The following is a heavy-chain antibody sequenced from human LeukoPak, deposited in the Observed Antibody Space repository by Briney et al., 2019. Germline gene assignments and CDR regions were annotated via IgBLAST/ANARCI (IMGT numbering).Heavy chain of an antibody. V-gene: IGHV4-61*02. CDR2: IYTSGTT. CDR1: AGSTTSITYD. J-gene: IGHJ6*03. Sequence: SQTLSLTCTVSAGSTTSITYDWGWIRHPAGKGLEWIGRIYTSGTTSYNPSLKSRVTISVDTSKNQFSLKLSSVTAADTAVYYCARVRGYCSSTSCYTPYYYMDVWGKGTPVTVSS. D-gene: IGHD2-2*02. CDR3: ARVRGYCSSTSCYTPYYYMDV.